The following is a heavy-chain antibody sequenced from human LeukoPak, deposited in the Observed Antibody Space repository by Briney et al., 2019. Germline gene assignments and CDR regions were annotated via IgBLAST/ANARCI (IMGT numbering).Heavy chain of an antibody. D-gene: IGHD1-26*01. CDR3: ARDRLRGYGGVDY. V-gene: IGHV3-11*04. CDR1: GFTLSDYY. Sequence: GGSLRLSCAASGFTLSDYYISWIRQAPGKGLEWVSYISSSGSTIYYADSVKGRFTISRDNAKNSLYLQTHRLIAEHTAVYYCARDRLRGYGGVDYWGQGTLVTVSS. J-gene: IGHJ4*02. CDR2: ISSSGSTI.